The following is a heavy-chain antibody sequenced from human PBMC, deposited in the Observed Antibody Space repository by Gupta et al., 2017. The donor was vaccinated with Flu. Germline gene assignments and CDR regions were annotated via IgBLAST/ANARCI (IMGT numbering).Heavy chain of an antibody. Sequence: RQAPGKGLEWVANIKQDGSEKYYVASVKGRFTISRDNAKNSLYLQMNSLRAEDTAVYYCARANYDTEEYFQHWGQGTLVTVAS. V-gene: IGHV3-7*01. D-gene: IGHD3-22*01. J-gene: IGHJ1*01. CDR3: ARANYDTEEYFQH. CDR2: IKQDGSEK.